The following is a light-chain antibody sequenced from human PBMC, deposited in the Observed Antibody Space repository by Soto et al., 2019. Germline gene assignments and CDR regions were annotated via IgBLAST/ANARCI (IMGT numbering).Light chain of an antibody. CDR2: GNR. CDR1: SSNIGAGYD. Sequence: QSVLTQPPSVSGAPGQGVTISCTGSSSNIGAGYDVHWYQQLPGTAPKLVIYGNRNRPSGVPDRFSGSKSGTSASLAITGLQAEDEADYYCQSYDSSLSGSKVVFGGGTQLTVL. V-gene: IGLV1-40*01. CDR3: QSYDSSLSGSKVV. J-gene: IGLJ2*01.